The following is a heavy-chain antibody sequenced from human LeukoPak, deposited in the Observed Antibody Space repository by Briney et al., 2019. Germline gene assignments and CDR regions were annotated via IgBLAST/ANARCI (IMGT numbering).Heavy chain of an antibody. Sequence: PGGSLRLSCAASGFTFSSYWMHWVRQAPGKGLVWVSRINTDGSSTSYADSVKGRFTISRDNAKNSVYLQMSSLKAEDTAVYYCIGDQSRNGWHDYWGQGTLVTVSS. D-gene: IGHD6-19*01. CDR1: GFTFSSYW. V-gene: IGHV3-74*01. CDR3: IGDQSRNGWHDY. CDR2: INTDGSST. J-gene: IGHJ4*02.